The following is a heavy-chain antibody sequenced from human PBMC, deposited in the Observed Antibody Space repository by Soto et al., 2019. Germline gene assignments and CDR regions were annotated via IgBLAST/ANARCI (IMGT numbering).Heavy chain of an antibody. J-gene: IGHJ6*02. Sequence: EVQLLESGGGFIHPGGSLRLSCAASGFSFSSFAMNWVRQAPGKGLEWVSIISGSADSTFYADSVKGRFTISRENSKSTLYLQINSLRAEDTAVYYCAKTRGAMIYAISVYGMDVWGQGTTVTVSS. V-gene: IGHV3-23*01. CDR3: AKTRGAMIYAISVYGMDV. D-gene: IGHD2-8*01. CDR1: GFSFSSFA. CDR2: ISGSADST.